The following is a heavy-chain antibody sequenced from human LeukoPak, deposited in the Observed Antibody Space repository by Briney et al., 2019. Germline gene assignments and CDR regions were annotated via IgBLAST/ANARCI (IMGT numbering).Heavy chain of an antibody. CDR3: ARGVLGSSGYYYFDY. CDR1: GGSFSGYY. J-gene: IGHJ4*02. CDR2: INHSGST. V-gene: IGHV4-34*01. Sequence: SETLSLTCAVYGGSFSGYYWSWIRQPPGKGLEWIGEINHSGSTNYNPSLKSRVTISVDTSKNQFPLKLSSVTAADTAVYYCARGVLGSSGYYYFDYWGQGTLVTVSS. D-gene: IGHD3-22*01.